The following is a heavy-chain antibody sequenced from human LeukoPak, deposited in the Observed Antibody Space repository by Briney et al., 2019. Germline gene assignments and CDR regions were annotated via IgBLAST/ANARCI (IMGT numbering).Heavy chain of an antibody. CDR3: TRDPTSRGAFDI. Sequence: GGSLRLSCTASGFTFGDYAMSWFRQAPGKGLEWVGFIRSKTYGGTTVYAASVKGRFTISRDDSKSIAYLQMNSLKTEDTAVYYCTRDPTSRGAFDIWGQGTMVTVSS. D-gene: IGHD3-10*01. CDR2: IRSKTYGGTT. J-gene: IGHJ3*02. CDR1: GFTFGDYA. V-gene: IGHV3-49*03.